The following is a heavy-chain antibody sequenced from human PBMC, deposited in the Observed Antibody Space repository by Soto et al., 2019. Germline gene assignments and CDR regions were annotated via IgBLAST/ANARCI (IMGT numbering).Heavy chain of an antibody. CDR3: ARAYTIFGVVTNLTHGD. J-gene: IGHJ4*02. D-gene: IGHD3-3*01. CDR2: IWHDGSNK. V-gene: IGHV3-33*01. Sequence: QVQLVESGGGVVQPGRSLRLSCAASGFTISSYGMHWVRQAPGKGLEWVAVIWHDGSNKYYADAVKGRFTISRDNSKNTRYLERNSLRAEDTAVYYCARAYTIFGVVTNLTHGDWGQGTLVTVSS. CDR1: GFTISSYG.